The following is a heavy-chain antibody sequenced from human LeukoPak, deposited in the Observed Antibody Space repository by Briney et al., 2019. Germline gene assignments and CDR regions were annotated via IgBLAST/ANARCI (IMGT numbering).Heavy chain of an antibody. CDR2: INAGNGNT. J-gene: IGHJ6*02. CDR1: GYTFTSYH. D-gene: IGHD6-6*01. V-gene: IGHV1-3*01. Sequence: ASVKVSCKASGYTFTSYHLHWVRQAPGQGLEWMGWINAGNGNTKYSQKFQGRVTITRDTSASTAYMELSSLRSEDTAVYYCASEASLYYSSSSRVYYYYYYGMDVWGQGTTVTVSS. CDR3: ASEASLYYSSSSRVYYYYYYGMDV.